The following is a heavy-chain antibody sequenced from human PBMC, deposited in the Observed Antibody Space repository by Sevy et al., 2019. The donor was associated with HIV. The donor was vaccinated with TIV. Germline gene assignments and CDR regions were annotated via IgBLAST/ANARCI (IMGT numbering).Heavy chain of an antibody. V-gene: IGHV3-23*01. CDR3: AKDVVGGYYDSSGYSDH. D-gene: IGHD3-22*01. CDR2: INSGGGST. J-gene: IGHJ4*02. Sequence: GGSLRLPCAASGITFTEFVMSWVRQAPGKGLEWVSTINSGGGSTYYADSVKGRFTISRDNSQNTLDLQMNSLRAEDTAVYYCAKDVVGGYYDSSGYSDHWGQGTLVTVSS. CDR1: GITFTEFV.